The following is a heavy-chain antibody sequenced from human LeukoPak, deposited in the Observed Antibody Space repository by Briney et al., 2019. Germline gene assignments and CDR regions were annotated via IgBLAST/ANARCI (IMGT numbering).Heavy chain of an antibody. CDR2: INSDGSKT. D-gene: IGHD3-10*01. Sequence: GGSLRLSCAASGFFFNTYWMHWIRQAPGKGLVWVSRINSDGSKTSHADSVKGRFTISRDIAKNTLYLQMNGLRAEDTAVYYCAREGSLEYYFDYWGRGTLVTVSS. J-gene: IGHJ4*02. CDR1: GFFFNTYW. V-gene: IGHV3-74*01. CDR3: AREGSLEYYFDY.